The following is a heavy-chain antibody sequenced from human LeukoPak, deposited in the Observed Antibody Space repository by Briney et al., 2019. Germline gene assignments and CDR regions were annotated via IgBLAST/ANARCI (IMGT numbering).Heavy chain of an antibody. CDR3: VRANYLDF. CDR2: INQDGSEK. V-gene: IGHV3-7*01. Sequence: PGGSLRLSCAASGFTFSSYWMNWVRQPPGKGLEWVANINQDGSEKHYVDSVKGRFTISRDNAKNSLYLQMNSLRAEDTAVYYCVRANYLDFWGPGTLVTVSS. CDR1: GFTFSSYW. J-gene: IGHJ4*02.